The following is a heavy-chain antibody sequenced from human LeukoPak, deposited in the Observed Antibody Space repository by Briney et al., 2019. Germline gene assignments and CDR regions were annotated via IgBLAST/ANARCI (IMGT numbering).Heavy chain of an antibody. CDR3: GKEGRGMGAATIDY. J-gene: IGHJ4*02. D-gene: IGHD1-26*01. CDR2: ISGSGGST. Sequence: GGSLRLSCSASGFTLSSYSMHWVRQAPGKGLEWVSGISGSGGSTYYADSVGRFSISRDNSKNTLYLQMTSLRAEDTAVYYCGKEGRGMGAATIDYWGQGTLVTVSS. V-gene: IGHV3-23*01. CDR1: GFTLSSYS.